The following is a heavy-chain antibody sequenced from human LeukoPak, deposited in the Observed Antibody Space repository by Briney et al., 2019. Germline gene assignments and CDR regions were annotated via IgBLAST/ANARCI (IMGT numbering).Heavy chain of an antibody. CDR1: GFAFSNFA. Sequence: GGSLRLSCAASGFAFSNFAMSWVRQAPGKGLEWVSAMSGSGYYTYYVESVKGRFTISRDNSKNTLYLHMNSLRAEDTAVYYCAKEAYCSGGDCYREFDYWGQGTLVTVSS. D-gene: IGHD2-15*01. CDR3: AKEAYCSGGDCYREFDY. J-gene: IGHJ4*02. CDR2: MSGSGYYT. V-gene: IGHV3-23*01.